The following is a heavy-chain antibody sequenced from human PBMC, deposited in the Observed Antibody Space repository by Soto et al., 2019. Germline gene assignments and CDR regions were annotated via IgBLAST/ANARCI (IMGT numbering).Heavy chain of an antibody. Sequence: ASVKVSCKASGYTFTSYGISWVRQAPGQGLEWMGWISAYNGNTNYAQKLQGRVTMTTDTSTSTAYMELRSLRSDDTAVYYCARDSWGECSSTSCYTPRFDYWGQGTLVTVS. CDR2: ISAYNGNT. J-gene: IGHJ4*02. V-gene: IGHV1-18*01. CDR1: GYTFTSYG. D-gene: IGHD2-2*02. CDR3: ARDSWGECSSTSCYTPRFDY.